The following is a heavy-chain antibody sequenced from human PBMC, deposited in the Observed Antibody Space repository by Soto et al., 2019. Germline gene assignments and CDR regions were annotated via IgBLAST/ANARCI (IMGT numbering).Heavy chain of an antibody. Sequence: QVQLVQSGAEVKKPGASVKVSCKASGYTFTSYGISWVRQAPGQGLEWMGWISAYNGNTNYAQKLQGRVTMTTDTATSTAYMEMRSLRSDDTAVYYCARGLGQWELLRLDENWFDPWGQGTLVTVSS. D-gene: IGHD1-26*01. V-gene: IGHV1-18*04. CDR3: ARGLGQWELLRLDENWFDP. J-gene: IGHJ5*02. CDR1: GYTFTSYG. CDR2: ISAYNGNT.